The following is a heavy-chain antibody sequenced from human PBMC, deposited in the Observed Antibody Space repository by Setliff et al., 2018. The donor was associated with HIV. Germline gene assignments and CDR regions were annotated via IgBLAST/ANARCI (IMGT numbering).Heavy chain of an antibody. Sequence: SETLSLTCTVSGGSISSSYWTWTRQHPGKGLEWIGYIYYSGSTYYNPSLKSRVTISVDTSKNQFSLKLSSVTSADTAVYYCARKTVVTPAGHYYYMDVWGKGTTVTVSS. J-gene: IGHJ6*03. CDR2: IYYSGST. V-gene: IGHV4-59*06. CDR3: ARKTVVTPAGHYYYMDV. CDR1: GGSISSSY. D-gene: IGHD4-4*01.